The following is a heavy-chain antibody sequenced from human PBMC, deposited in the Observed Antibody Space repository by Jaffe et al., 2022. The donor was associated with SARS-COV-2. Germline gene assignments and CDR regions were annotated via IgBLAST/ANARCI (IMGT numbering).Heavy chain of an antibody. J-gene: IGHJ3*02. D-gene: IGHD2-2*01. Sequence: QVQLVQSGAEVKKPGSSVKVSCKASGGTFSSYTISWVRQAPGQGLEWMGRIIPILGIANYAQKFQGRVTITADKSTSTAYMELSSLRSEDTAVYYCARDGPCSSTSCPRGAFDIWGQGTMVTVSS. V-gene: IGHV1-69*08. CDR3: ARDGPCSSTSCPRGAFDI. CDR2: IIPILGIA. CDR1: GGTFSSYT.